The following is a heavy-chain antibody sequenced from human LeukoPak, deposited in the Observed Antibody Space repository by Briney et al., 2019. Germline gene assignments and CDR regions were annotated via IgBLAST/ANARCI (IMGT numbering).Heavy chain of an antibody. CDR3: ARDSYYYGLGSPGGQAFDI. Sequence: SETLSLTCTVSGGSISSGGYYWSWIRQHPGKGLEWIGYIYYSGSTYYNPSLKSRVTISVDTSKNQFSLKLSSVTAADTAVYYCARDSYYYGLGSPGGQAFDIWGQGTMVTVSS. CDR2: IYYSGST. J-gene: IGHJ3*02. V-gene: IGHV4-31*03. D-gene: IGHD3-10*01. CDR1: GGSISSGGYY.